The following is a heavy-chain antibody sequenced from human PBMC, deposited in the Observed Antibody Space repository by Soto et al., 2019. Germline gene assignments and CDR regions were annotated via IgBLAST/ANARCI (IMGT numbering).Heavy chain of an antibody. J-gene: IGHJ6*02. V-gene: IGHV3-48*02. D-gene: IGHD3-22*01. Sequence: GGSLRLSCAASGFTFSTYIMNWVRQAPGKGLEWVSSISSSSSTIYYADSVKGRFTISRDNAKNSLYLQMNSLRDEDTAVYYCATSHRAGYYDSSGYYYDYYYGMDVWGQGTTVTVSS. CDR3: ATSHRAGYYDSSGYYYDYYYGMDV. CDR1: GFTFSTYI. CDR2: ISSSSSTI.